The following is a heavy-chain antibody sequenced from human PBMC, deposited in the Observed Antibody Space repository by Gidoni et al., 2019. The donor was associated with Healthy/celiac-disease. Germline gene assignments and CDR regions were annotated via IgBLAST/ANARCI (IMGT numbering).Heavy chain of an antibody. Sequence: QVQLVQSGTEVKQPGSSVQLSCKASGGTFSSYAISWVRQAPGQGLEWLGGIIPLVGTANYAQKFQGRVTITADESTSTAYRELSSRRSEDTAVYYCAIKKPYYDDRSGYDEYFQHWGQGTRVTVSS. V-gene: IGHV1-69*01. CDR1: GGTFSSYA. J-gene: IGHJ1*01. D-gene: IGHD3-22*01. CDR2: IIPLVGTA. CDR3: AIKKPYYDDRSGYDEYFQH.